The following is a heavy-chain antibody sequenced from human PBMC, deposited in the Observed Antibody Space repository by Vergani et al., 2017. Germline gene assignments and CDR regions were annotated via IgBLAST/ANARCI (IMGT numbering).Heavy chain of an antibody. J-gene: IGHJ4*02. CDR3: ARTTRDFWSGYPIDY. Sequence: QVTLRESGPALVKPTQTLTLTCTFSGFSLRTSGMCVSWIRQPPGKALEWLALIDWDDDKYYSTSLKTRLTISKDTSKNQVVLTMTNMDPVDTATYYCARTTRDFWSGYPIDYWGQGTLVTVSS. CDR2: IDWDDDK. D-gene: IGHD3-3*01. V-gene: IGHV2-70*01. CDR1: GFSLRTSGMC.